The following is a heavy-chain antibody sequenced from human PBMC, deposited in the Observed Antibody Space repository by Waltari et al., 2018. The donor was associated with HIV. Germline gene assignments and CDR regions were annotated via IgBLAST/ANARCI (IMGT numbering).Heavy chain of an antibody. CDR2: TYHSGST. V-gene: IGHV4-38-2*01. CDR1: GYSISSGYL. CDR3: ARGADRGDDRRDYYGMDV. J-gene: IGHJ6*02. D-gene: IGHD4-17*01. Sequence: QVQLQESGPGLVKPSATLSLTCAVSGYSISSGYLWGWFRQPPGKGLEWIGHTYHSGSTYYNPSLKSRVTLSVDTSKNQFSLRLNSVTAADTAVYYCARGADRGDDRRDYYGMDVWGQGTTVTVSS.